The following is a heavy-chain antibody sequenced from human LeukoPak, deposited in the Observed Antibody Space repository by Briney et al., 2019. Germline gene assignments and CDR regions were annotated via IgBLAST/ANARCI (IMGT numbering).Heavy chain of an antibody. Sequence: SETLSLTCTVSGGSISDYYWSWIRQPARKGLGWIGLFYTSGSTNYNPSLKSRVTMSVDTSKNQFSLRLSSVTAADTAVYYCARERDYSNAYVMDVWGQGTTVTVSS. CDR1: GGSISDYY. D-gene: IGHD4-11*01. V-gene: IGHV4-4*07. CDR2: FYTSGST. CDR3: ARERDYSNAYVMDV. J-gene: IGHJ6*02.